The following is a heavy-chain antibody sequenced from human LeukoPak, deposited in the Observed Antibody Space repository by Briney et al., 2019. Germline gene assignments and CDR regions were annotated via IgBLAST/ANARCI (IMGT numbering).Heavy chain of an antibody. J-gene: IGHJ4*02. D-gene: IGHD2-21*01. Sequence: GGSLRLSCAASGFSFSIYGMNWVRQAPGKGLEWVSGITGSGGTTYYADSVKGRATISRDNSKNTLYLQMSSLRAEDTAIYYCARDLRVISFDNWGQGTLVSVSS. V-gene: IGHV3-23*01. CDR1: GFSFSIYG. CDR2: ITGSGGTT. CDR3: ARDLRVISFDN.